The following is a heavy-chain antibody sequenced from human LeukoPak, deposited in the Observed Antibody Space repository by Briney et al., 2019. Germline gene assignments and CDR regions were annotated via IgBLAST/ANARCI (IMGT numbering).Heavy chain of an antibody. CDR2: IIPILGIA. Sequence: GASVKVSCKASGGTFSSYAISWVRQAPGQGLEWMGRIIPILGIANYAQKFQGRVTITADKSTSTAYMELSSLRSEDTAVYYCARAEDGNSSSWYLDYWGQGTLVTVSS. CDR3: ARAEDGNSSSWYLDY. D-gene: IGHD6-13*01. J-gene: IGHJ4*02. V-gene: IGHV1-69*04. CDR1: GGTFSSYA.